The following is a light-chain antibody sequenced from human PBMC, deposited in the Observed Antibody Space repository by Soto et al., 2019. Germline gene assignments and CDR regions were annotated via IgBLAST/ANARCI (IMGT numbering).Light chain of an antibody. CDR3: QQYNVWPLT. V-gene: IGKV3-15*01. Sequence: IVMTQSPATLSVSPGERATLSCRSSQSVSSNLAWYQQKPGQTPKLLIYVASTRATGIPARFSGSGSAKEFTLTISSLQSEDFAVYYCQQYNVWPLTFGGGTKVEFK. CDR2: VAS. J-gene: IGKJ4*01. CDR1: QSVSSN.